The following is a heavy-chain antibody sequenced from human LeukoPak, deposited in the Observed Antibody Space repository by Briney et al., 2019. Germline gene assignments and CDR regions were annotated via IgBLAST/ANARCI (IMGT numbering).Heavy chain of an antibody. V-gene: IGHV4-59*04. Sequence: SETLSLTCTVSGGSVTGYYWSWIRQPPGKGLEWIGYIHYTGPTIYNPSLKSRVTISVDTSKNQFSLKLSSVTAADTAVYYCAGTPYYDFSLGDYWGQGTLVTVSS. CDR3: AGTPYYDFSLGDY. D-gene: IGHD3-3*01. CDR1: GGSVTGYY. J-gene: IGHJ4*02. CDR2: IHYTGPT.